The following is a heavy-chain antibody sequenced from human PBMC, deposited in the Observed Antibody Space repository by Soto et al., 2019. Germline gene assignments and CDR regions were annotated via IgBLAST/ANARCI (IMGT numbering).Heavy chain of an antibody. Sequence: QVQLQESGPGLVKPSETLSLTCTVSGGSISSYYWSWIRQPPGKGLEWIGYIYYSGSTNYNPSLKRRVTISVDTSKNQFSLKLSSVTAADTAVYYCARGDYAYWYFDLWGRGTLVTVSS. CDR3: ARGDYAYWYFDL. CDR2: IYYSGST. D-gene: IGHD4-17*01. V-gene: IGHV4-59*01. CDR1: GGSISSYY. J-gene: IGHJ2*01.